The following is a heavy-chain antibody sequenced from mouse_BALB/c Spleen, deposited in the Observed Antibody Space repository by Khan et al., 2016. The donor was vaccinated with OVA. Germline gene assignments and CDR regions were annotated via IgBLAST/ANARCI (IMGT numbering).Heavy chain of an antibody. V-gene: IGHV1S132*01. Sequence: VQLQESGAELVKPGASVKLSCKTSGYTFTSYWIQWVKQRPGQGLGWIGQIFPGTGTTYYNENFKGKATLTVDTSSSPAYRQVSSLTSEDSAVYFCARGYFGNYEFVYWGQGTLVTVSP. D-gene: IGHD2-1*01. J-gene: IGHJ3*01. CDR2: IFPGTGTT. CDR3: ARGYFGNYEFVY. CDR1: GYTFTSYW.